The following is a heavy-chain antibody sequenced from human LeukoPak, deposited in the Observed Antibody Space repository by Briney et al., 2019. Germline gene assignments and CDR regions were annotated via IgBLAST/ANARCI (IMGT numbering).Heavy chain of an antibody. Sequence: GASVKVSCKASGYTFTSYYMHWVRQAPGQGLEWMGIINPSGGSTSYAQKFQGRVTMTRDMSTSTVYMELSSLRSEDTAVYYCARDNYGDYRFDYWGQGTLVTVSS. CDR1: GYTFTSYY. D-gene: IGHD4-17*01. CDR2: INPSGGST. J-gene: IGHJ4*02. V-gene: IGHV1-46*01. CDR3: ARDNYGDYRFDY.